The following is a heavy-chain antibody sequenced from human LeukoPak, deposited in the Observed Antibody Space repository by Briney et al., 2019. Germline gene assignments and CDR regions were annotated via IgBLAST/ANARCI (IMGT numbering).Heavy chain of an antibody. CDR2: INHSGST. V-gene: IGHV4-34*01. D-gene: IGHD3-22*01. CDR3: ARGTMIVVVTNFDY. Sequence: PSETLSLTCAVYGGSFSGYYWSWIRQPPGKGLEWIGEINHSGSTNYNPSLKSRVTISVDTSKNQFSLKLSSVTAADTAVYYCARGTMIVVVTNFDYWGQGTLVTVSS. CDR1: GGSFSGYY. J-gene: IGHJ4*02.